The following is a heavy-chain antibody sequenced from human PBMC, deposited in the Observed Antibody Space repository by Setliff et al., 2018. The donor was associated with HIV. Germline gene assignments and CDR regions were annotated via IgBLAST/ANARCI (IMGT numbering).Heavy chain of an antibody. D-gene: IGHD6-19*01. J-gene: IGHJ1*01. CDR3: ARGAFWSAAVAGTQYFQH. V-gene: IGHV3-11*04. CDR1: GFTFSDYY. Sequence: GGSLRLSCAASGFTFSDYYIIWIRQAPGKGLEWVSYISSSSSTIYYADSVKGRFTISRDNAKNSLYLQMNSLRAEDTAVYYCARGAFWSAAVAGTQYFQHWGQGTLVTVSS. CDR2: ISSSSSTI.